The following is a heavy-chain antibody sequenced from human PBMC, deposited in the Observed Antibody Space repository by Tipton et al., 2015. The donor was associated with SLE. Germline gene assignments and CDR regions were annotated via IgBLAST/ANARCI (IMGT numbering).Heavy chain of an antibody. CDR2: INSDGSST. CDR1: GFTFSSYW. CDR3: AVASWTGEAT. D-gene: IGHD3/OR15-3a*01. J-gene: IGHJ5*02. V-gene: IGHV3-74*01. Sequence: LSLTCAASGFTFSSYWMHWVRQAPGKGLVWVSRINSDGSSTNYADSVKGRFTISRDIAKNTLYLQMNSLRAEDTAVYYCAVASWTGEATWGQGTLITVSS.